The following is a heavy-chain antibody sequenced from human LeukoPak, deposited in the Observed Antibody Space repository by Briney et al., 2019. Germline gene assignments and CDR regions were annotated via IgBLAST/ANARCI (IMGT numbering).Heavy chain of an antibody. J-gene: IGHJ4*02. CDR3: ARYTAEITGYFDY. Sequence: SETLSLTCTVSGGSISSYSWSWIRQPAGKGLEWIGRIYSSGSANYNPSLKSRVTMSVDTSKNQFSLKLSSVTAADTAVYYCARYTAEITGYFDYWGLGTLVTVSS. CDR1: GGSISSYS. V-gene: IGHV4-4*07. D-gene: IGHD2-2*01. CDR2: IYSSGSA.